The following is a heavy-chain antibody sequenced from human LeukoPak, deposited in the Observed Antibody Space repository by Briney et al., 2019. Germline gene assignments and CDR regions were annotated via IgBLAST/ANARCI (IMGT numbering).Heavy chain of an antibody. CDR1: GFTFSSYG. J-gene: IGHJ4*02. CDR3: AKLGGYDYVWGTNILRTY. CDR2: ISYDGSNK. Sequence: QPGGSLRLSCAASGFTFSSYGMHWVRQAPGKGLEWVAVISYDGSNKYYADSVKGRFTISRDNSKNTLYLQMNSLRAEDTAVYYCAKLGGYDYVWGTNILRTYWGQGTLVTVSS. V-gene: IGHV3-30*18. D-gene: IGHD3-16*01.